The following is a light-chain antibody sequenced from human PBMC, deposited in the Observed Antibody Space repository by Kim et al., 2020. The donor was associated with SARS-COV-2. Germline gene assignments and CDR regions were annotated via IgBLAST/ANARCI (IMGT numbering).Light chain of an antibody. CDR2: EVS. Sequence: GQSVTISCSGTSSDVGGYKFVSWYLQHPGKAPKLIIYEVSKRPSGVPDRFSGSKSGNTASLTVSGLQAEDEADYYCSSYAGRNNYVFGTGTKVTVL. CDR1: SSDVGGYKF. J-gene: IGLJ1*01. CDR3: SSYAGRNNYV. V-gene: IGLV2-8*01.